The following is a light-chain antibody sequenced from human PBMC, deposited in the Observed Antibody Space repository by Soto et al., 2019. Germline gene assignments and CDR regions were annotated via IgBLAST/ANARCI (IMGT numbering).Light chain of an antibody. J-gene: IGKJ1*01. Sequence: EIVLTQSPGSLSLSPGERASLSFRASQSVSNNYLAWYQQKPGQAPRLLIYGASSRASGIPGRFSGSGSGTEFTLTISSLQSQDFAVYYCQQYDDWPSFGQGTKVDIK. CDR1: QSVSNNY. CDR3: QQYDDWPS. V-gene: IGKV3-20*01. CDR2: GAS.